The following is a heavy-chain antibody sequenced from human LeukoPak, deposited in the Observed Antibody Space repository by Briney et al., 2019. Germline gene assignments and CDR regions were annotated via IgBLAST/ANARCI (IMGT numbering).Heavy chain of an antibody. CDR3: AKGSGSGWYGWFAP. CDR1: GFTFSGYA. Sequence: GRSLRLSCAASGFTFSGYAMSWVSQAPGKGLERVSSIDASGGSTYSAGPAKGRFTISRDNSKNTLFLQMISLRAEDTAVYYCAKGSGSGWYGWFAPWGQGTLVTVSS. V-gene: IGHV3-23*01. CDR2: IDASGGST. J-gene: IGHJ5*02. D-gene: IGHD6-19*01.